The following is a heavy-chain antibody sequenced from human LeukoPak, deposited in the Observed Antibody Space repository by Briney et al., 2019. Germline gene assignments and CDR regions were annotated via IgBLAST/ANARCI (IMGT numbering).Heavy chain of an antibody. V-gene: IGHV1-18*04. CDR3: ARRSIVVVPAALGFDY. D-gene: IGHD2-2*01. CDR1: GYTFTSYG. Sequence: GASVKVSCKASGYTFTSYGISWVRQAPGQGLEWMGWISAGNGNTKYSQKFQGRVTITRYTSPSTAYMELRSLRSEDTAVYYCARRSIVVVPAALGFDYWGQGTLVTVSS. CDR2: ISAGNGNT. J-gene: IGHJ4*02.